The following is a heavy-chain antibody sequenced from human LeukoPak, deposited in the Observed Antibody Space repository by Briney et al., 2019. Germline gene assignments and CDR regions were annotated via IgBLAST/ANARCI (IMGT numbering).Heavy chain of an antibody. CDR3: ARLPRLRYFDWLLKSDAFDI. CDR2: ISYDGSNK. D-gene: IGHD3-9*01. CDR1: GFTFSSYA. V-gene: IGHV3-30*04. Sequence: PGGSLRLSCAASGFTFSSYATHWVRQAPGKGLEWVAVISYDGSNKYYADSVKGRFTISRDNSKNTLYLQMNSLRAEDTAVYHCARLPRLRYFDWLLKSDAFDIWGQGTMVTVSS. J-gene: IGHJ3*02.